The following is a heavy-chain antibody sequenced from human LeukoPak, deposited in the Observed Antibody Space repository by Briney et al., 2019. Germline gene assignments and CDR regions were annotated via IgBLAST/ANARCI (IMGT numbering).Heavy chain of an antibody. CDR3: ARDLTGYSGTYSDY. Sequence: GGSLRLSCAASGFTFNNYVMSWVRQAPGKGLQWVSSLSGSGGSAYYADSVKGRFTISRDNSKNTLFLQMNSLRAEDTAVYYCARDLTGYSGTYSDYWGQGTLVTVSS. CDR2: LSGSGGSA. CDR1: GFTFNNYV. J-gene: IGHJ4*02. D-gene: IGHD1-26*01. V-gene: IGHV3-23*01.